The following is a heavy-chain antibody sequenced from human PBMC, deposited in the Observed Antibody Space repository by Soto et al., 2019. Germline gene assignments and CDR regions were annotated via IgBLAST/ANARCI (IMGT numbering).Heavy chain of an antibody. CDR3: TRPKNELRLYSYNGIDV. V-gene: IGHV1-3*01. CDR2: INAGNGNT. D-gene: IGHD1-7*01. CDR1: GYTFTSYA. Sequence: ASVKVSCKASGYTFTSYAMHWVRQAPGQRLEWMGWINAGNGNTKYSQKFQGRVTITRDTSASTAYMELNSLKTEDTAVYYCTRPKNELRLYSYNGIDVWGQGTTVTVSS. J-gene: IGHJ6*02.